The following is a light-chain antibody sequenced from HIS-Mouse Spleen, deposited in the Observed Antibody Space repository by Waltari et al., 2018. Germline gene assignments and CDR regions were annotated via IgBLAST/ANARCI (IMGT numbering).Light chain of an antibody. V-gene: IGLV1-44*01. CDR1: SPNIGSNP. J-gene: IGLJ1*01. CDR3: AAWDDSLNGYV. CDR2: SNN. Sequence: QSVLTQPPSASGTPGQRVPIPCSGSSPNIGSNPVNWYQQLPGTAPKLLIHSNNQRPSGVPDRFSGSKSGTSASLAISGLQSEDEADYYCAAWDDSLNGYVFGTGTKVTVL.